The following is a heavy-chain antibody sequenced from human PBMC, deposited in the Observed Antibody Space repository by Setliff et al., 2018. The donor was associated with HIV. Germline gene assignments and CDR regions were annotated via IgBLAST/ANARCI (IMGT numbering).Heavy chain of an antibody. V-gene: IGHV1-46*01. CDR3: AREGSMGPPYYFDY. D-gene: IGHD6-6*01. J-gene: IGHJ4*02. CDR1: GYTFTSYY. CDR2: INPSGGST. Sequence: ASVKVSCKASGYTFTSYYMHWVRQAPGQGLEWMGIINPSGGSTSYAQKFQVRVTLTRDTSTSTVYMALSSLRSEATAVYYCAREGSMGPPYYFDYWGQGTLVTVSS.